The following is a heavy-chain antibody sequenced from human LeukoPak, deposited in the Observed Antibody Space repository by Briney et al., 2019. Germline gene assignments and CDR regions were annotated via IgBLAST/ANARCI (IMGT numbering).Heavy chain of an antibody. Sequence: ASVKVSCTASGYTFTGYYMHWVRQAPGQGLEWMGWINPNRGDTYYAQKFQGSVTMPTDTSTSTAYMELSRLTPDDTAVYYCATVGIVDTAMITYFDYWGQGTLVTVSS. CDR3: ATVGIVDTAMITYFDY. J-gene: IGHJ4*02. D-gene: IGHD5-18*01. CDR1: GYTFTGYY. CDR2: INPNRGDT. V-gene: IGHV1-2*02.